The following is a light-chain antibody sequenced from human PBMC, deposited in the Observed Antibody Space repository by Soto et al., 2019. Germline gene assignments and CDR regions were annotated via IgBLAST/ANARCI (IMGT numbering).Light chain of an antibody. V-gene: IGKV3-20*01. CDR2: GAS. J-gene: IGKJ1*01. CDR1: QSVSSSY. Sequence: ESVLTQSPGTLSLSPGERATLSCRASQSVSSSYLAWYQQEPGQAPRLLIYGASSRATGIPDRFSGSGSGTDFTLTISRLEPEDFAVYYCQQYGSSPWTFGQGTKVDIK. CDR3: QQYGSSPWT.